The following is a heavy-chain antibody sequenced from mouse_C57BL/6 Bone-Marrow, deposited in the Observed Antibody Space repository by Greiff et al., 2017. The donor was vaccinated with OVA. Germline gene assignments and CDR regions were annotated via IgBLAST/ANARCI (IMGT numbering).Heavy chain of an antibody. CDR2: IDPSDSYT. CDR3: AKEDHLPNYFDY. J-gene: IGHJ2*01. Sequence: QVQLQQPGAELVKPGASVKLSCKASGYTFTSYWMQWVKQRPGQGLEWIGEIDPSDSYTNYNQKFKGKATLTVDTSSSTAYMQLSSLPSVDSAVSYCAKEDHLPNYFDYWGQGTTLTVSS. D-gene: IGHD2-1*01. CDR1: GYTFTSYW. V-gene: IGHV1-50*01.